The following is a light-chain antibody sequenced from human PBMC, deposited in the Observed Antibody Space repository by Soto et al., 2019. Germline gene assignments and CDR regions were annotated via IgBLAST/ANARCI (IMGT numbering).Light chain of an antibody. CDR2: EDV. CDR1: NIGRKS. V-gene: IGLV3-21*02. Sequence: SYELTQPTSLSVAPGQTAYISCGGSNIGRKSVHWYQQRPGQAPVLVVSEDVGRPSGIPERFSGSNSGNTATLTTSRVEVGDEADYFCQVWDSDRHVVFGGGTKVTVL. CDR3: QVWDSDRHVV. J-gene: IGLJ2*01.